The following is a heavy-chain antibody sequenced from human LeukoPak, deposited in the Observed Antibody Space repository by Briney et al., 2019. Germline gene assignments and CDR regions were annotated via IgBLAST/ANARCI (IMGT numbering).Heavy chain of an antibody. CDR1: GFTFSTYW. Sequence: GSLRLSCAASGFTFSTYWMHWVRQAPGEGLVWVSRFNSDGRSTHYADSVKGRFTISRDNAKNTLYLQMNSLRAEDTAVYYCARGRYYLDSWGQGTLVTVSS. D-gene: IGHD3-3*01. V-gene: IGHV3-74*01. J-gene: IGHJ4*02. CDR3: ARGRYYLDS. CDR2: FNSDGRST.